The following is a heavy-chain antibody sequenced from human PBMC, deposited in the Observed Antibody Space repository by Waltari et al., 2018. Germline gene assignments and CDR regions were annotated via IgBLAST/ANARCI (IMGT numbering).Heavy chain of an antibody. D-gene: IGHD3-22*01. V-gene: IGHV3-23*01. CDR1: GFTFSSYA. Sequence: EVQLLESGGGLVQPGGSLRLSCAASGFTFSSYAMSWVRQAPGKGLEWVSAISGSGGSTYYSDSVKCRFTISRDNSKNTVYLQMISLRSDDTAVYYCAKEPETMIVVVEGYLDYWGQGALVTVSS. J-gene: IGHJ4*02. CDR3: AKEPETMIVVVEGYLDY. CDR2: ISGSGGST.